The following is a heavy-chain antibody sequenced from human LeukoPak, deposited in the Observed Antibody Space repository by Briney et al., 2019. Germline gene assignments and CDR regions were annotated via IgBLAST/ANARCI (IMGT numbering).Heavy chain of an antibody. D-gene: IGHD6-13*01. J-gene: IGHJ6*03. CDR3: ARQGGSSSPYYYYYYMDV. Sequence: PSETLSLTCAVSGYSLSSGYYWGWFRQPPGKGLEWIGCMYHSGSTYYNPSLKSRVTISVDTSKNQFSLKLSSVTAADTAVYYCARQGGSSSPYYYYYYMDVWGKGTTVTVSS. V-gene: IGHV4-38-2*01. CDR2: MYHSGST. CDR1: GYSLSSGYY.